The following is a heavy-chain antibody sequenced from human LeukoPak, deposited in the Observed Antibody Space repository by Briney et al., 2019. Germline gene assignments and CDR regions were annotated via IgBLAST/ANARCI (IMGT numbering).Heavy chain of an antibody. CDR1: GYTFTSYY. D-gene: IGHD3-3*01. J-gene: IGHJ4*02. CDR3: ARGPIFGVVSEILGFDY. CDR2: INPSGGST. Sequence: ASVKVSCKASGYTFTSYYMHWVRQAPGQGLEWMGIINPSGGSTSYAQKFQGRVTMTRDTSTSTVYMELSSLRSEDTAVYYCARGPIFGVVSEILGFDYWGQGTLVTVSS. V-gene: IGHV1-46*03.